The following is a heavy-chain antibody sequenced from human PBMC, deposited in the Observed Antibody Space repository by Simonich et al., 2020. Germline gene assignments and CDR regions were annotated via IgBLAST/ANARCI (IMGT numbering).Heavy chain of an antibody. J-gene: IGHJ6*02. CDR3: ARVGYSNYYYYGMDV. CDR1: GYSISSGYY. D-gene: IGHD6-13*01. CDR2: IYHSGRT. Sequence: QVQLQESGPGLVKPSETLSLTCAVSGYSISSGYYWGWIRQPPGKGLGWIGSIYHSGRTYYNPALKSRVTISVDTSKNQFSLKLSSVTAADTAVYYCARVGYSNYYYYGMDVWGQGTTVTVSS. V-gene: IGHV4-38-2*01.